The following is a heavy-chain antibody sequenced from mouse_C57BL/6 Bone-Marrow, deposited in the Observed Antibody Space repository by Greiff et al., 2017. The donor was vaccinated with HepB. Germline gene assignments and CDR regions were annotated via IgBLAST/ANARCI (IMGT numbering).Heavy chain of an antibody. CDR3: AREGGYYCAMDY. V-gene: IGHV5-4*01. D-gene: IGHD2-2*01. J-gene: IGHJ4*01. Sequence: EVKLVESGGGLVKPGGSLKLSCAASGFTFSSYAMSWVRQTPEKRLEWVATISDGGSYTYYPDNVKGRFTISRDNAKNNLYLQMSHLKSEDTAMYYCAREGGYYCAMDYWGQGTSVTVSS. CDR2: ISDGGSYT. CDR1: GFTFSSYA.